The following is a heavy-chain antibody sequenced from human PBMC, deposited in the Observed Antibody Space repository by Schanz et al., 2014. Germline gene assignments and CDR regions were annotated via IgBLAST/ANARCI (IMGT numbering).Heavy chain of an antibody. CDR3: ARDPGGTKTHGL. Sequence: EVQLVESGGWLVQPWGSLRLSCAASGFTVSNNYMSWVRQAPGKGLECVSIIYSDGSTYYVDSVKGRFIISRDNSKNTVYLQMNSLRAEDTAVYYCARDPGGTKTHGLWGQGTLVTVSS. CDR1: GFTVSNNY. CDR2: IYSDGST. V-gene: IGHV3-66*01. D-gene: IGHD2-15*01. J-gene: IGHJ4*02.